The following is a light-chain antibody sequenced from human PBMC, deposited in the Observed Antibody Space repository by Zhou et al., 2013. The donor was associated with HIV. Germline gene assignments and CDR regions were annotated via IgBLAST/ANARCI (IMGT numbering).Light chain of an antibody. V-gene: IGKV1-5*03. CDR1: QNITNW. CDR3: QQAKDFPWT. J-gene: IGKJ1*01. Sequence: DIQMTQSPSTLSASVGDRVTITCRASQNITNWLAWYQQKPGKAPKLLMYEASTLESGVPSRFSGSGSGTHFTLTINSLQPEDLATYYCQQAKDFPWTFGQGTKVEIK. CDR2: EAS.